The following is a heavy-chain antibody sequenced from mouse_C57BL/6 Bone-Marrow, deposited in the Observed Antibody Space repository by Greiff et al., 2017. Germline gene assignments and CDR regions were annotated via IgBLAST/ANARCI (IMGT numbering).Heavy chain of an antibody. V-gene: IGHV1-64*01. J-gene: IGHJ4*01. CDR2: IHPNPGST. Sequence: LVESGAELVKPGASVKLSCKASGYTFTSYWMHWVKQRPGQGLEWIGMIHPNPGSTNSNEKFKSKATLTVDKSSSTAYMQLSSLTSEDSEVYYCAKNHYAMDYWGQGTSDTVSS. CDR3: AKNHYAMDY. CDR1: GYTFTSYW.